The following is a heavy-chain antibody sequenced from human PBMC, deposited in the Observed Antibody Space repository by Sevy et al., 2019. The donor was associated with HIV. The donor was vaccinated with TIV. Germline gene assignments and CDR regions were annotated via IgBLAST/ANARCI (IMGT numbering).Heavy chain of an antibody. V-gene: IGHV3-49*03. CDR1: GFTFGDYA. D-gene: IGHD2-15*01. Sequence: GGSLRLSCTASGFTFGDYAMSWFRQAPGKGLEWVGFIRSKTYGGTTEYAASMKGRFTISRHDSKSIDNPHMNSPKTEDKDVYYYSRAGSEGTVVQPDAFDFWGQGTMVTVSS. CDR2: IRSKTYGGTT. CDR3: SRAGSEGTVVQPDAFDF. J-gene: IGHJ3*01.